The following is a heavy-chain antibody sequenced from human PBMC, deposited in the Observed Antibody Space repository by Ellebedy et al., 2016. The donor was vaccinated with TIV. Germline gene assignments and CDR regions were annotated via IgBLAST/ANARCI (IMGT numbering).Heavy chain of an antibody. V-gene: IGHV3-30-3*01. J-gene: IGHJ4*02. Sequence: GESLKISCAASGFTFYRNAMHWVRRAPGKGLEWLAGISSDGNNKFYADSVKGRFTVSRDNSKTTLFVEMTSLRVEDTGVYYCARYGVGSGLDYWGQGTLVTVSS. CDR2: ISSDGNNK. D-gene: IGHD6-19*01. CDR3: ARYGVGSGLDY. CDR1: GFTFYRNA.